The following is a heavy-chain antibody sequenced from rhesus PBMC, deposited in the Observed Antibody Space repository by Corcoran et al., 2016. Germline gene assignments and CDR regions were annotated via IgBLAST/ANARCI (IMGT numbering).Heavy chain of an antibody. CDR1: GGSISSGYD. V-gene: IGHV4-76*01. J-gene: IGHJ4*01. CDR3: ARMGYSNYDY. Sequence: QVQLQESGPGVVKPSETLSPTRAVSGGSISSGYDWSWFRQPPGKGLEWIGYISGSSGSTNYNPSLKNRVTISKDASKNQFSLKLSSVTAADTAVYYCARMGYSNYDYWGQGVLVTVSS. CDR2: ISGSSGST. D-gene: IGHD5-24*01.